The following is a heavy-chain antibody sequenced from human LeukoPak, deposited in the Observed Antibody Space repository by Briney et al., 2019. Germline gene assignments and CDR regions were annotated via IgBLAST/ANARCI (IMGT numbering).Heavy chain of an antibody. CDR1: GFSFDEYT. J-gene: IGHJ4*02. CDR3: AKVPYSSSWYPDY. CDR2: INRNGRDT. V-gene: IGHV3-23*01. Sequence: GGSLRLSCEASGFSFDEYTMHWVRQAPGKGLEWVSLINRNGRDTYYADSVKGRFTISRDNSKNTLYLQMNSLRAEDTAVYYCAKVPYSSSWYPDYWGQGTLVTVSS. D-gene: IGHD6-13*01.